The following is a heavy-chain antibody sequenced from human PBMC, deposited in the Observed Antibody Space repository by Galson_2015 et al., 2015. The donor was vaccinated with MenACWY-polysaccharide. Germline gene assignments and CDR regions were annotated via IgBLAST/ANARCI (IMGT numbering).Heavy chain of an antibody. CDR1: GFMFSNSW. Sequence: SLRLSCAASGFMFSNSWMAWVRQAPGKGLGWVGNIKYDGSVKYYVDSMKGRFTISRDNAENSVYLQMNSLRAEDTAVYYCARDPEWGANDYWGQGTLVTVSS. CDR2: IKYDGSVK. D-gene: IGHD3-16*01. V-gene: IGHV3-7*01. J-gene: IGHJ4*02. CDR3: ARDPEWGANDY.